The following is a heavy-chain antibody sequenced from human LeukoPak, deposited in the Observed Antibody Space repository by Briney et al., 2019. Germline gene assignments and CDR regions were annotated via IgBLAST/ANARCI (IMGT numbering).Heavy chain of an antibody. D-gene: IGHD6-13*01. CDR1: GGSFSSYY. CDR2: INHSGST. V-gene: IGHV4-34*01. Sequence: PSETLSLTCAVYGGSFSSYYWSWIRQPPGKGLEWIGEINHSGSTNYNPSLKSRITISVDTSKNQFSLKLSSVTAADTAVYYCARSIAAAGTLRAYYYYGMDVWGQGTTVTVSS. J-gene: IGHJ6*02. CDR3: ARSIAAAGTLRAYYYYGMDV.